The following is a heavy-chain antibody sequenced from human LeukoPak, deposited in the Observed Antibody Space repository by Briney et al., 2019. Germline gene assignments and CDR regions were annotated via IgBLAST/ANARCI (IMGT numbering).Heavy chain of an antibody. CDR2: IDYSGST. CDR1: GGSISSYY. D-gene: IGHD2-15*01. J-gene: IGHJ5*02. V-gene: IGHV4-59*01. CDR3: ARAYCSGGSCYSSSGMFDP. Sequence: KSSETLILTCSVSGGSISSYYWSWIRQPPGKGLEWIGYIDYSGSTDYNPSLKSRVTISVDTSKNQFSLTLSSVTAADTAVYYCARAYCSGGSCYSSSGMFDPWGQGTLVTVSS.